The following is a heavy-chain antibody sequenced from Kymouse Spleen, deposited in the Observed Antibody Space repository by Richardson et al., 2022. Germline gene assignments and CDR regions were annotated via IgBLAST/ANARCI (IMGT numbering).Heavy chain of an antibody. CDR2: IYYSGST. D-gene: IGHD6-13*01. CDR3: ARHLGIAAAGTGWYFDL. Sequence: QLQLQESGPGLVKPSETLSLTCTVSGGSISSSSYYWGWIRQPPGKGLEWIGSIYYSGSTYYNPSLKSRVTISVDTSKNQFSLKLSSVTAADTAVYYCARHLGIAAAGTGWYFDLWGRGTLVTVSS. V-gene: IGHV4-39*01. J-gene: IGHJ2*01. CDR1: GGSISSSSYY.